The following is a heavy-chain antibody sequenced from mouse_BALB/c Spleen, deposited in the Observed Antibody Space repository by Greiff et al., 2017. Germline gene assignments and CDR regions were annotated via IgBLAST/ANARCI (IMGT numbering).Heavy chain of an antibody. D-gene: IGHD2-4*01. CDR3: ARYYDYDGFAY. J-gene: IGHJ3*01. CDR2: INPDSSTI. Sequence: EVHLVESGGGLVQPGGSLKLSCAASGFDFSRYWMSWVRQAPGKGLEWIGEINPDSSTINYTPSLKDKFIISRDNAKNTLYLQMSKVRSEDTALYYCARYYDYDGFAYWGQGTLVTVSA. CDR1: GFDFSRYW. V-gene: IGHV4-1*02.